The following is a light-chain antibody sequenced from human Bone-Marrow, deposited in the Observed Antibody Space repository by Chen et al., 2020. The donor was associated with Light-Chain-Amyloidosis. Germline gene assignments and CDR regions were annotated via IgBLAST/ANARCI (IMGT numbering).Light chain of an antibody. Sequence: SYVLTQPSSVSVAPGQTATIACGGNNIGSTSVHWYQQTPGQAPLLVVYDDSDRPSGIPERLSGSHSGNTATLTISRGEAGDEADYYWQVWDRSSDRPVFGGGTKLTVL. CDR2: DDS. CDR1: NIGSTS. CDR3: QVWDRSSDRPV. J-gene: IGLJ3*02. V-gene: IGLV3-21*02.